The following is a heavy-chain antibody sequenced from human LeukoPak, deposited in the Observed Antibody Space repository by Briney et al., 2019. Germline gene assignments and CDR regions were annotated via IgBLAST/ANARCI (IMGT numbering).Heavy chain of an antibody. D-gene: IGHD2-15*01. J-gene: IGHJ4*02. Sequence: PGGSLRLSCADSGFTFSSYAPSWVRQAPGKGLEWVSAISGSGGSTYYADSVKGRFTISRDNSKNTLYLQMNSLKTEDTAVDYCTPECGSGCKYWGQGTLVTVSS. V-gene: IGHV3-23*01. CDR1: GFTFSSYA. CDR2: ISGSGGST. CDR3: TPECGSGCKY.